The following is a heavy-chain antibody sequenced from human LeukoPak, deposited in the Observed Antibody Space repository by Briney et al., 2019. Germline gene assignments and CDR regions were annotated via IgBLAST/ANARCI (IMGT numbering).Heavy chain of an antibody. Sequence: GGSLRLSCAASGFILSTHGMHWVRQAPGKGLEWVAGMWYDGSREDYADSVKGRFTISRDMSKNTLNLQMNSLRVEDTAMFYCARDLSFGSLDFRGQSTLVTVSS. CDR1: GFILSTHG. CDR2: MWYDGSRE. D-gene: IGHD1-26*01. CDR3: ARDLSFGSLDF. V-gene: IGHV3-33*01. J-gene: IGHJ4*02.